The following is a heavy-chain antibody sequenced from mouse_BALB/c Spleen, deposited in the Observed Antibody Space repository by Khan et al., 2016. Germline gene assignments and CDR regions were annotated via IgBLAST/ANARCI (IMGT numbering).Heavy chain of an antibody. CDR1: GYAFSSYW. CDR2: IYPGDGDT. V-gene: IGHV1-80*01. J-gene: IGHJ2*03. CDR3: VRDGKGGY. Sequence: QVQLQQSGAELVRPGSSVKISCKASGYAFSSYWTNWVKQRPGQGLEWIGQIYPGDGDTNYNGKFKGKATLTVDKSSSTAYMQRSRLTSEDAAVYCCVRDGKGGYWGQDTSLTVS.